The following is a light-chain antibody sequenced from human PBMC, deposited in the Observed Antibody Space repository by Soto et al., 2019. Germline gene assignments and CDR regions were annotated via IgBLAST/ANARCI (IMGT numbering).Light chain of an antibody. Sequence: EIVLTQSPGTLSLSPGERATLSCRASQSVRSNFLAWYQQKPGQAPRPLIYGASNRATGIPDRFSGSGSGTDFTLTITRLEPEDFAMYYCQRYDSLRTFGQGTKVEF. CDR1: QSVRSNF. CDR2: GAS. CDR3: QRYDSLRT. V-gene: IGKV3-20*01. J-gene: IGKJ1*01.